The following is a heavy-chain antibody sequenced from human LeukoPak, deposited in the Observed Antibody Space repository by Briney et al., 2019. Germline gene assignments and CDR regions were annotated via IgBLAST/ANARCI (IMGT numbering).Heavy chain of an antibody. Sequence: GRSLRLSCAASGFTFSSYGMHWVRQAPGKGLEWVAVISYDGSNKYYADSVKGRFTISRDNAKDTLYLHMNSLTAEDTAVYYCARGAKWAYYSDYWGQGTLVTISS. V-gene: IGHV3-30*03. CDR2: ISYDGSNK. CDR1: GFTFSSYG. J-gene: IGHJ4*02. D-gene: IGHD1-26*01. CDR3: ARGAKWAYYSDY.